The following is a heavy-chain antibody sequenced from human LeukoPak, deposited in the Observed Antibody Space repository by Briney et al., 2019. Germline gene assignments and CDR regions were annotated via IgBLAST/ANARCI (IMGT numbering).Heavy chain of an antibody. CDR2: ISGSGGST. CDR1: GFTFSSYA. D-gene: IGHD3-9*01. CDR3: CRYFDWSPDY. Sequence: GGSLRLYCAASGFTFSSYAMSWVRQAPGKGLEWVSAISGSGGSTYYADAVKGRFTISRDNSKNTLYLQMNSLRAEDTAVYYCCRYFDWSPDYWGQGTLVTVSS. V-gene: IGHV3-23*01. J-gene: IGHJ4*02.